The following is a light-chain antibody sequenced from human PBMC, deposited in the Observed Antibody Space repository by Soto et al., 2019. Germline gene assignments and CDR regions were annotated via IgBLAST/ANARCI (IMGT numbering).Light chain of an antibody. CDR3: QQYDNLPWT. CDR1: QDISNY. V-gene: IGKV1-33*01. CDR2: DAS. Sequence: DIKMTQSPSSLSASVGDRVTITCQASQDISNYLNWYQQKPGKAPKLLIYDASNWETGVPARFSGSGSGTDFTFTISSLQPEDIATYYCQQYDNLPWTFGQGTKVDIK. J-gene: IGKJ1*01.